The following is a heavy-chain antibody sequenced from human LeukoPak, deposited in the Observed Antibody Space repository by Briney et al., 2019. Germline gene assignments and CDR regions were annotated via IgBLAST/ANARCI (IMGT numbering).Heavy chain of an antibody. CDR3: AKSPEEWLLYVSWSSKLDNLALDY. D-gene: IGHD3-3*01. J-gene: IGHJ4*02. V-gene: IGHV3-23*01. Sequence: PGGSLRLSCAASGFTFSSYAMSWVRQAPGKGLEWVSAISGSGGSTYYADSVKGRFTISGDNSKHTLYLQMNSLRAEDTAVYYCAKSPEEWLLYVSWSSKLDNLALDYWGQGTLVTVSS. CDR2: ISGSGGST. CDR1: GFTFSSYA.